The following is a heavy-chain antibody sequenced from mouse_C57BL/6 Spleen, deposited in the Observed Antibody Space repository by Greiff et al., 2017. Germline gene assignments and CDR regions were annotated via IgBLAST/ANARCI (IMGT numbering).Heavy chain of an antibody. D-gene: IGHD1-1*01. Sequence: VQLQQSGAELVRPGASVKLSCKASGYTFTDYYINWVKQRPGQGLEWIARIYPGSGNTYYNEKFKGKATLTAEKSSSTAYMQLSSLTSEDSAVYFCAREGLYGSRAMDYWGQGTSVTVSS. CDR2: IYPGSGNT. J-gene: IGHJ4*01. CDR3: AREGLYGSRAMDY. CDR1: GYTFTDYY. V-gene: IGHV1-76*01.